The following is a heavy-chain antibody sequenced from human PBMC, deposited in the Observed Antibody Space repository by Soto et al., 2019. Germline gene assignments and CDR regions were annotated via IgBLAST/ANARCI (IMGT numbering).Heavy chain of an antibody. CDR1: GFTFSDYW. V-gene: IGHV3-7*05. CDR2: IKTDGSEK. Sequence: ESGGGLVQPGGSLRLSCAASGFTFSDYWMSWVRQAPGKGLECVANIKTDGSEKYYVDPVKGRFTISRDNAKNSLYLQMNRLRAEDTAVYYCASSMGRGGNDYWGQGTLVAVSS. D-gene: IGHD3-10*01. J-gene: IGHJ4*02. CDR3: ASSMGRGGNDY.